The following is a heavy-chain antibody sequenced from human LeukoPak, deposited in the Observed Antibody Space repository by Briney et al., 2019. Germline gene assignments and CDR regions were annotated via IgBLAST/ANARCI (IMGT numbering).Heavy chain of an antibody. V-gene: IGHV4-30-4*02. CDR2: IYNNGRT. Sequence: SETLSLTCTVSGGSISSGDYYWSWIRQPPGKGLEWIGYIYNNGRTYYNPSLKSRVTISVDTSKNQFSLKLSSVTAVDTAVYYCARLASTNWFDPWGQGTLVTVSS. J-gene: IGHJ5*02. CDR1: GGSISSGDYY. CDR3: ARLASTNWFDP. D-gene: IGHD2-2*01.